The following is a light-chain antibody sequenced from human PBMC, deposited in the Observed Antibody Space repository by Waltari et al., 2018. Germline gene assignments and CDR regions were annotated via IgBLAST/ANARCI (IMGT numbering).Light chain of an antibody. CDR2: EVS. CDR3: SSYAGSNNFV. V-gene: IGLV2-8*01. CDR1: SSDVGGYNY. Sequence: QSALTQPPSASGSPGQSVTISCTGTSSDVGGYNYVSWYQQHPGKAPKLVIYEVSKRPSGVPDRFSGSKSGNTASLTVSGLQAEDEAEYYCSSYAGSNNFVFGTGTKVTVL. J-gene: IGLJ1*01.